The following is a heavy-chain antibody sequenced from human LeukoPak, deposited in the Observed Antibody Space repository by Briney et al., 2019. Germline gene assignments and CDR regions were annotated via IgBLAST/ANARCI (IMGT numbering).Heavy chain of an antibody. CDR2: TSGSGRSI. V-gene: IGHV3-23*01. CDR3: AKDMKSWRGGKGLGEYFDY. CDR1: GFTFSSYA. Sequence: PGGSLRLSCAASGFTFSSYAMSWVRQAPGKGLEWVSGTSGSGRSIHYADSVKGRFTISRDNSKNTLYLQMNSLRADDTAVYYLAKDMKSWRGGKGLGEYFDYWGQGTLVTVSS. J-gene: IGHJ4*01. D-gene: IGHD3-3*01.